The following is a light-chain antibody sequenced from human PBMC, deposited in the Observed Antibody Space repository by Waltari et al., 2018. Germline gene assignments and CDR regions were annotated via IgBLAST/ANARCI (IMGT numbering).Light chain of an antibody. V-gene: IGLV2-14*03. CDR3: SSYTTSGTL. J-gene: IGLJ1*01. CDR2: DVS. CDR1: TSDVGGYDY. Sequence: SALTQPASVSGSPGQSIAISCTGTTSDVGGYDYVSWYQQHPGKAPKLMIYDVSNRPSGVSNRFSGSKSGNTASLTISGLQAEDEADYYCSSYTTSGTLFGTGTKVTVL.